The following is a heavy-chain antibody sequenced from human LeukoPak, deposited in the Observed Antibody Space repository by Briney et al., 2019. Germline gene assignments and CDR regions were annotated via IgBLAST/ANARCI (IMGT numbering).Heavy chain of an antibody. V-gene: IGHV4-59*01. J-gene: IGHJ4*02. CDR3: ASLTDTAMVTVDY. Sequence: SETLSLTCTVSGGSISSYYWSWIRQPPGKGLEWIGYIYYSGSTNYNPSLKSRVTISVDTSKNQFSLKLSSVTAADTAVYYCASLTDTAMVTVDYWGQGTLVTVSS. CDR1: GGSISSYY. CDR2: IYYSGST. D-gene: IGHD5-18*01.